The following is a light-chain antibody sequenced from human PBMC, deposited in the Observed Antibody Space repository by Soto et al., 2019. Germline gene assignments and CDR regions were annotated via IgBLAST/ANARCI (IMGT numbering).Light chain of an antibody. CDR3: QQYNNWHPLT. Sequence: EIVMTQSPGTLSVSPGERATLSCMASQSVSINLAWYQQKPGQAPRLLIYDASTRATGIPARFSGSGSGTEFTLTISSLQSKDFAVYYCQQYNNWHPLTFGGGTKVDIK. J-gene: IGKJ4*01. CDR1: QSVSIN. V-gene: IGKV3D-15*01. CDR2: DAS.